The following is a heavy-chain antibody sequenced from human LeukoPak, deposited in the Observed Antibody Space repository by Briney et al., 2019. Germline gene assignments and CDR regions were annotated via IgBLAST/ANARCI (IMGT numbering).Heavy chain of an antibody. CDR1: GFTFDDYA. D-gene: IGHD4/OR15-4a*01. J-gene: IGHJ4*02. V-gene: IGHV3-9*01. CDR2: ISWNGGSI. CDR3: ARRAGAYSHPYDY. Sequence: GGSLRLSCAASGFTFDDYAMHWVRQTPGKGLEWVSGISWNGGSIGYADSVKGRFTISRDNSKNTLYLQMNSLRAEDTAVYYCARRAGAYSHPYDYWGQGTLVTVSS.